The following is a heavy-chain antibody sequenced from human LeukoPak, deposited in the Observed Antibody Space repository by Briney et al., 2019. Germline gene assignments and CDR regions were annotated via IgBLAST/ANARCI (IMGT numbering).Heavy chain of an antibody. CDR1: GYTLTELS. CDR2: FDPEDGET. V-gene: IGHV1-24*01. J-gene: IGHJ6*02. Sequence: ASAKVSCKVSGYTLTELSMHRVRQAPGKGLEWMGGFDPEDGETIYAQKFQGRVTMTEDASTDTAYMELSSLRSEDTAVYYCATGPDYYYYYGMDVWGQGTTVTVSS. CDR3: ATGPDYYYYYGMDV.